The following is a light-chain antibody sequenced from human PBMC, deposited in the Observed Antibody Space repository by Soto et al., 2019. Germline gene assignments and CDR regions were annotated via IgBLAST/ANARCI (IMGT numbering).Light chain of an antibody. CDR2: APS. CDR1: QGIRNF. V-gene: IGKV1-27*01. CDR3: QKYSSVPV. Sequence: DIQMTQSPTSLSASVGDRVTITCRASQGIRNFVAWYQHKPGKAPKLLIYAPSTLQSGVQSRFSGSGSGTDFTLTINSLQPEDVATYSCQKYSSVPVFGPGTKVEIK. J-gene: IGKJ3*01.